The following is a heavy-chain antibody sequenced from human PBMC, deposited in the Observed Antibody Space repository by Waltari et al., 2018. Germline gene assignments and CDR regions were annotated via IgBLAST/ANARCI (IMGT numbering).Heavy chain of an antibody. J-gene: IGHJ4*02. V-gene: IGHV5-51*01. CDR2: IYPGDSDT. CDR3: ARGAPPDY. Sequence: EVQLVQSGPAVEKPGESLQISCPGSGYSFTTRWIGWVRQMPGKGLEWMGIIYPGDSDTRYNPSFHGQVTISADKSISTAYLQWSSLKASDTGIYYCARGAPPDYWGQGTLVTVSS. D-gene: IGHD6-6*01. CDR1: GYSFTTRW.